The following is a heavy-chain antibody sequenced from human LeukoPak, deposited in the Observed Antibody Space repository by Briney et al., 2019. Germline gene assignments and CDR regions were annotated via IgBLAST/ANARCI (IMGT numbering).Heavy chain of an antibody. CDR2: IRYDGSNK. CDR1: GFTFSSYG. V-gene: IGHV3-30*02. D-gene: IGHD1-26*01. J-gene: IGHJ4*02. CDR3: AKDRGRGSYQGPYYFDY. Sequence: PGGSLGLSCAASGFTFSSYGMHWVRQAPGKGLEWVAFIRYDGSNKYYADSVKGRFTISRDNSKNTLYLQMNSLRGEDTAVYYCAKDRGRGSYQGPYYFDYWGQGTLVTVSS.